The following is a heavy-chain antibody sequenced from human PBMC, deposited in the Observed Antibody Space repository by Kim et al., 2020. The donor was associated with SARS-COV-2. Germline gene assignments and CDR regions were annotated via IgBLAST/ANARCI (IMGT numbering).Heavy chain of an antibody. J-gene: IGHJ4*02. V-gene: IGHV3-33*05. CDR3: ARDVYCSGGSCYGSVYFDY. D-gene: IGHD2-15*01. CDR1: GFTFSSYG. Sequence: GGSLRLSCAASGFTFSSYGMHWVRQAPGKGLEWVAVISYDGSNKYYADSVKGRFTISRDNSKNTLYLQMNSLRAEDTAVYYCARDVYCSGGSCYGSVYFDYWGQGTLVTVSS. CDR2: ISYDGSNK.